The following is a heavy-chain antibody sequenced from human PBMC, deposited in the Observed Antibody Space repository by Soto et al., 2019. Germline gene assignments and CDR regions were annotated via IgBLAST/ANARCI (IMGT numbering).Heavy chain of an antibody. J-gene: IGHJ4*02. Sequence: EVQLLESGGGLVQPGGSLRLSCVASGFTLSDYAMSWVRQAPGKGLEWVSAVTSGGGTYYADSVKGRFTISRDNSKNTLYVQMNSLRAEDTAVYYCAKDHSRGYSSGVHYFDNWGQGTLVTVSS. V-gene: IGHV3-23*01. D-gene: IGHD6-19*01. CDR3: AKDHSRGYSSGVHYFDN. CDR2: VTSGGGT. CDR1: GFTLSDYA.